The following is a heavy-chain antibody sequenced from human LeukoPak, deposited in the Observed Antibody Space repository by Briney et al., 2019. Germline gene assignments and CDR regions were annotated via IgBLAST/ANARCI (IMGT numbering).Heavy chain of an antibody. Sequence: ASVKVSCKASGYTFTSYYMHWVRQAPGQGLEWMGIINPSGGSTSYAQKFQGRVTMTTDTSTSTAYMELRSLRSDDTAVFYCARATAYFDYWGQGTLVTVSS. V-gene: IGHV1-46*01. CDR1: GYTFTSYY. J-gene: IGHJ4*02. D-gene: IGHD6-25*01. CDR3: ARATAYFDY. CDR2: INPSGGST.